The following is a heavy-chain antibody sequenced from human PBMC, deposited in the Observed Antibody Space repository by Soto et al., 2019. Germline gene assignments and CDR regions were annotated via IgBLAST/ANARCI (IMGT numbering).Heavy chain of an antibody. V-gene: IGHV3-30-3*01. D-gene: IGHD4-17*01. Sequence: GGSLRLSCAASGFTFSSYAMHWVRQAPGKGLEWVAVISYDGSNKYYADSVKGRFTISRDNSKNTLYLQMNSLRAEDTAVYYCAAPSDYGDYDLLSSLDYWGQGTLVTVSS. J-gene: IGHJ4*02. CDR2: ISYDGSNK. CDR3: AAPSDYGDYDLLSSLDY. CDR1: GFTFSSYA.